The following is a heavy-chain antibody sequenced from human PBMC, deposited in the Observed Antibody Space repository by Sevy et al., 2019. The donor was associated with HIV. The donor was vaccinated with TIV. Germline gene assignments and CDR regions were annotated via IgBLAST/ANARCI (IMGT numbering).Heavy chain of an antibody. D-gene: IGHD3-16*01. CDR3: GGRVSTDSFDI. V-gene: IGHV3-66*02. CDR2: IYSGGST. J-gene: IGHJ3*02. Sequence: GGSLRLSCAASGFTVSDNYMSWVRQAPGKGLEWVSLIYSGGSTYYADSVKGRFTISRDNSKNTLYLKMDSLRAEDTAVYYCGGRVSTDSFDIWGQGTMVTVSS. CDR1: GFTVSDNY.